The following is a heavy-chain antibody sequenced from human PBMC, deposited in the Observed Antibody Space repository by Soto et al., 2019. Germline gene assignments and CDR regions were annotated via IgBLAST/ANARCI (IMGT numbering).Heavy chain of an antibody. V-gene: IGHV3-23*01. CDR3: AKVDCGSSGCRLIDY. CDR1: GFTFINHA. J-gene: IGHJ4*02. D-gene: IGHD2-2*01. CDR2: ITGNGETT. Sequence: GGSLRLSCAGSGFTFINHAMNWVRQAPGKGLEWVTGITGNGETTNYADSVKGRFTISRDNSKNTLYLRMNSLRAEDTAVYYCAKVDCGSSGCRLIDYWGQGTLVTVSS.